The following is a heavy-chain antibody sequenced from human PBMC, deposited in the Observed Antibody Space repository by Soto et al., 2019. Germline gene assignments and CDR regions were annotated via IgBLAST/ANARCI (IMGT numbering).Heavy chain of an antibody. CDR1: GFTFSSYS. CDR3: ARDFPEGDDGLGAFDI. V-gene: IGHV3-21*01. D-gene: IGHD6-19*01. Sequence: GGSLRLSCAASGFTFSSYSMNWVRQAPGKGLEWVSSISSSSSYIYYADSVKGRFTISRDNAKNSLYLQMNSLRAEDTAVYYCARDFPEGDDGLGAFDIWGQGTMVTVSS. CDR2: ISSSSSYI. J-gene: IGHJ3*02.